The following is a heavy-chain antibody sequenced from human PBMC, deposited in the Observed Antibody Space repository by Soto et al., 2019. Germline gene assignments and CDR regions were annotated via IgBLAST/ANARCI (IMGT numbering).Heavy chain of an antibody. D-gene: IGHD6-25*01. CDR1: GYTFTTYD. CDR3: ARRKERSGPNYFDY. CDR2: MNPYTGKA. V-gene: IGHV1-8*01. Sequence: QVQLVQSGAEVKRPGASLKVSCQASGYTFTTYDINWVRQAPGPGLEWMGWMNPYTGKAGYAQKFQGRVTMTRDNSISTAYMELSSLRSEDTAVYYCARRKERSGPNYFDYWGLGTLVTVSS. J-gene: IGHJ4*02.